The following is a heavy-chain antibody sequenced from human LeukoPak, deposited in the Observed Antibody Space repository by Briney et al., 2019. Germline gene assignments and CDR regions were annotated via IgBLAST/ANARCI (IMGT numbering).Heavy chain of an antibody. CDR3: ARDGYCSGGSCEEIGY. Sequence: GGSLRLSCAASGFTCSSYEMNWVRQAPGKGLEWVSHISSSGSTIYYADSVKDRFTISRDNAKNSLYLQMNSLRAEDTAVYYCARDGYCSGGSCEEIGYWGQGTLVTVSS. CDR1: GFTCSSYE. CDR2: ISSSGSTI. V-gene: IGHV3-48*03. J-gene: IGHJ4*02. D-gene: IGHD2-15*01.